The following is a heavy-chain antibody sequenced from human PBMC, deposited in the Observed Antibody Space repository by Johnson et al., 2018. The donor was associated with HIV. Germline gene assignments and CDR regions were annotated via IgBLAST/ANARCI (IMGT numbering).Heavy chain of an antibody. V-gene: IGHV3-30-3*01. CDR1: GFTFSSYA. CDR3: ARVSSEDAFDI. J-gene: IGHJ3*02. CDR2: ISYDGSNK. Sequence: QVQLVESGGGVVQPGRSLRLSCAASGFTFSSYAMHWVRQAPGKGLEWVAVISYDGSNKYYAASVKGRFTISRDNSKNTLYLQMNSLRAEDTAVYYCARVSSEDAFDIWGQGTMVTVSS.